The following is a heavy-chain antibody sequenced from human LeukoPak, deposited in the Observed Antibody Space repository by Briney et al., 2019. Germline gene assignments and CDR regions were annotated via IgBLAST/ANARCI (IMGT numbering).Heavy chain of an antibody. CDR3: ARGKNTAMVSNYYYGMDV. D-gene: IGHD5-18*01. CDR2: IIPIFGTA. V-gene: IGHV1-69*13. CDR1: GGTFSSYA. Sequence: GASVKVSCKASGGTFSSYAISWVRQAPGQGLEWMGGIIPIFGTANYAQKFQGRVTITADESTSTAYMELSSLRSEDTAVYYRARGKNTAMVSNYYYGMDVWGQGTTVTVSS. J-gene: IGHJ6*02.